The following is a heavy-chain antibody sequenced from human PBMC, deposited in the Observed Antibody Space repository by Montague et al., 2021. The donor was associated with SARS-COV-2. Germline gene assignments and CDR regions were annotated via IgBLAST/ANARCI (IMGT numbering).Heavy chain of an antibody. CDR3: ARGPTNNIGMVATSFDY. Sequence: SETLSLTCAVYAGSFSGYYWNWIRHPPGKGLEWIGEINHSGSTNYNPSLKSRVTISVDTSNNQFPRKLTSVTAADTAVYDCARGPTNNIGMVATSFDYWGQGTLVTVSS. D-gene: IGHD5-12*01. V-gene: IGHV4-34*01. CDR1: AGSFSGYY. CDR2: INHSGST. J-gene: IGHJ4*02.